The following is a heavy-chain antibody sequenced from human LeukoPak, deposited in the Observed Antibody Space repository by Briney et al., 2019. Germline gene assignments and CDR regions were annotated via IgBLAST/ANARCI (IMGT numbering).Heavy chain of an antibody. CDR3: ARDSSGSYFFD. J-gene: IGHJ4*02. D-gene: IGHD1-26*01. Sequence: GGSPRLSCAGSGFTFSNSLMGWVRQAPGKGLEWVSVIYSGGSTYYADSVKGRFTISRDNSKNTLYLQMNSLRAEDTAVYYCARDSSGSYFFDWGQGTLVTVSS. V-gene: IGHV3-53*01. CDR1: GFTFSNSL. CDR2: IYSGGST.